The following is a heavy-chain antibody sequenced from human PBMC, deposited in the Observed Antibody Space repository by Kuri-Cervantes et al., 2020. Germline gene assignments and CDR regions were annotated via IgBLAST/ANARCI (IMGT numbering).Heavy chain of an antibody. CDR2: ISYDGSNK. Sequence: GESLKISCAGSGYTFISYAMHWVRQAPGKGLEWVAVISYDGSNKDYADSVKGRFTISRDNSKNSLYLQMNSLRAEDTAVYYCAKDFGGSSIWGQGTLVTVSS. J-gene: IGHJ4*02. CDR1: GYTFISYA. D-gene: IGHD1-26*01. V-gene: IGHV3-30*07. CDR3: AKDFGGSSI.